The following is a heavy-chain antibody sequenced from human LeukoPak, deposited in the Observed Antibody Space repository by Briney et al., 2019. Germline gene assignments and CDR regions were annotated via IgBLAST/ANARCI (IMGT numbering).Heavy chain of an antibody. CDR3: ASGYRAPDY. CDR1: GFTFSDYY. Sequence: GGSLRLSCAASGFTFSDYYMSWIRQAPGKGLEWISYISSTGGYTNYADSVKGRFTISRDNAKNSLYLQMNSLRAEDTAVYYCASGYRAPDYWGQGTLVTVSS. D-gene: IGHD5-24*01. V-gene: IGHV3-11*06. CDR2: ISSTGGYT. J-gene: IGHJ4*02.